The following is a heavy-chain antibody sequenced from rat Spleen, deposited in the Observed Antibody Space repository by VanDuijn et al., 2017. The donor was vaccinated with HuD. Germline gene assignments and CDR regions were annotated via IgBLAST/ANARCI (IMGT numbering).Heavy chain of an antibody. V-gene: IGHV3-3*01. Sequence: EVQLQESGPGLVKPSQSLSLTCSVTGYSITSNYWGWIRKFPGNKMEWLGYINSEGTTNYNPSLKSRVSITRDTSKNQFFLQVNSVTTEDTATYYCARTYYGYFYSDYWGQGVMVTVSS. D-gene: IGHD1-6*01. CDR1: GYSITSNY. J-gene: IGHJ2*01. CDR3: ARTYYGYFYSDY. CDR2: INSEGTT.